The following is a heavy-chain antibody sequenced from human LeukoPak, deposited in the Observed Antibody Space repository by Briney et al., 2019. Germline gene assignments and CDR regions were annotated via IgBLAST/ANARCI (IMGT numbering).Heavy chain of an antibody. V-gene: IGHV3-23*01. CDR3: AKDGYQLLYFPGWFDP. CDR1: GFTFSSYA. CDR2: ISGSGGST. J-gene: IGHJ5*02. Sequence: TGGSLRLSCAASGFTFSSYAMSWVRQAPGKGLEWVSAISGSGGSTYYADSVKGRFTISRDNSKNTLYLQMNSLRAEDTAVYYCAKDGYQLLYFPGWFDPWGQGTLVTVSS. D-gene: IGHD2-2*02.